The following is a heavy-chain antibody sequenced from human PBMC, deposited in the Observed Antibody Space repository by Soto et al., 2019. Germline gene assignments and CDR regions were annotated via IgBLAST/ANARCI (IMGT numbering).Heavy chain of an antibody. V-gene: IGHV1-69*01. J-gene: IGHJ5*02. D-gene: IGHD2-2*01. Sequence: QVQLVQSGAEVKKPGSSVKVSCKASGGTFSSYAISWVRQAPGQGLEWMGGIIPIFGTANYAQKFQGRVTITADESTSTAYIELSSRRSEDKAVYYCATVDCNSTSYRGWFDPLGQGTMVNVS. CDR1: GGTFSSYA. CDR2: IIPIFGTA. CDR3: ATVDCNSTSYRGWFDP.